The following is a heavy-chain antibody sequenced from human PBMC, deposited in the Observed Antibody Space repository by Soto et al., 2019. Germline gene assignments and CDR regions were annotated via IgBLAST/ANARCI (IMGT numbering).Heavy chain of an antibody. V-gene: IGHV3-23*01. CDR1: GFTFSSYA. CDR3: AKPSTRYCGGDCSWDY. Sequence: GGSLRLSCAASGFTFSSYAMSWVRQGPGKGLEWVSAISESGASTYYADSVKGRFTISRDNSKNTLYLQMNSLRVEDTAVYYCAKPSTRYCGGDCSWDYWGQGTLVTVSS. J-gene: IGHJ4*02. D-gene: IGHD2-21*02. CDR2: ISESGAST.